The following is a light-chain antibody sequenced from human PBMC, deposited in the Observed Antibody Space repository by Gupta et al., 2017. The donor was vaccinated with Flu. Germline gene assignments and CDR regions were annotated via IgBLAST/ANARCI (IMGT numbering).Light chain of an antibody. V-gene: IGLV1-40*01. J-gene: IGLJ1*01. CDR3: QSYDSSLNAYV. CDR2: ETN. Sequence: QSVLTQPPSVSGAPGQRVTISCSGSSSNVGAGYDVHWYQQRPETAPKLLIYETNYRPSGVPDRFSGSKSGTSASLAITGLQAEDEADYYCQSYDSSLNAYVFGTGTKVTVL. CDR1: SSNVGAGYD.